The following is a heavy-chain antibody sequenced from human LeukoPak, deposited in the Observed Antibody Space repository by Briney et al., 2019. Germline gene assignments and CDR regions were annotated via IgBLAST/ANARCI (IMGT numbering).Heavy chain of an antibody. CDR2: ISGYNGNT. J-gene: IGHJ5*02. CDR3: ARVWPVLSGTNWVWFDP. Sequence: GASVKVSCKASGYTFTSYGISWVRQAPGQGLEWMGWISGYNGNTNYAQKLQGRVTMTTDTSTSTAYMELRSLRSDDTAVYYCARVWPVLSGTNWVWFDPWGQGTLVTVSS. D-gene: IGHD1-26*01. V-gene: IGHV1-18*01. CDR1: GYTFTSYG.